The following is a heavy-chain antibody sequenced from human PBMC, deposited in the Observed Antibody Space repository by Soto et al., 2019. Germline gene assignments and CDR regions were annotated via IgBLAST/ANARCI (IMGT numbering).Heavy chain of an antibody. CDR2: INPNSGGT. Sequence: ASVKVSCKASGYTFTGYYMHWVRQAPGQGLEWMGWINPNSGGTNYAQKFQGRVTMTRDTSISTAYMELSRLRSDDTAVYYCAGDIGQVAAAISGTPFHRLWSKRTLVTVCS. J-gene: IGHJ4*02. CDR1: GYTFTGYY. CDR3: AGDIGQVAAAISGTPFHRL. V-gene: IGHV1-2*02. D-gene: IGHD2-2*02.